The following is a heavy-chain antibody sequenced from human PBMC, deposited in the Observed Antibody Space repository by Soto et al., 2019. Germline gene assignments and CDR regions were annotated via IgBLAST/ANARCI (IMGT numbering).Heavy chain of an antibody. CDR1: GYTFTTYW. CDR3: VKYYYDSSGHYYHYFDY. J-gene: IGHJ4*01. D-gene: IGHD3-22*01. CDR2: IIPSDGRT. Sequence: ASVKVSCKASGYTFTTYWLQWVRQAPGQGLEWMGLIIPSDGRTTYAQKFQGRVTMTRDTSTSTVYMELSGLRSEDTAVYYCVKYYYDSSGHYYHYFDYWGQGTLVTVSS. V-gene: IGHV1-46*01.